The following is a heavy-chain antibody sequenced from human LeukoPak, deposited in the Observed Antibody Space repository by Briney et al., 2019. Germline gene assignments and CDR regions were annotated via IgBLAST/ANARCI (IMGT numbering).Heavy chain of an antibody. CDR2: MNPNSGNT. D-gene: IGHD6-19*01. V-gene: IGHV1-8*01. J-gene: IGHJ4*02. CDR1: GYTFTSCD. CDR3: TRGSSGRRDN. Sequence: ASVKVSCKASGYTFTSCDINWVRQATGQGLEWMGWMNPNSGNTGYGQRFQGRITMTRDISIGTAYTELSNLTSEDTAIYYCTRGSSGRRDNWGQGTLVTVSA.